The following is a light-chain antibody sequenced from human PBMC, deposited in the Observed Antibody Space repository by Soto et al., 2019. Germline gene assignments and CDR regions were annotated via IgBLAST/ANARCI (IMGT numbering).Light chain of an antibody. V-gene: IGKV3-20*01. CDR2: GAS. Sequence: EIGLTQSPGTLSLSPGERATLSCRASQSVSSSYLAWYQQKPCQAPRLLIYGASSRPTGNPDRFSGSGSGTDFTLTISRLEPEDFAVYYCQQYGSSPQTFGQGTKVEIK. J-gene: IGKJ1*01. CDR1: QSVSSSY. CDR3: QQYGSSPQT.